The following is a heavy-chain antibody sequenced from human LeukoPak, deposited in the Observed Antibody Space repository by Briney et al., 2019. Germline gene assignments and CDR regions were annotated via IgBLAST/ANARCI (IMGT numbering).Heavy chain of an antibody. V-gene: IGHV4-31*03. CDR2: IYYSGST. CDR3: AGATGGGDYVGSGSYYPNYYYYGMDV. J-gene: IGHJ6*02. D-gene: IGHD3-10*01. CDR1: GGSISSGGYY. Sequence: PSETLSLTCTVSGGSISSGGYYWSWIRQHPGKGLEWIGYIYYSGSTYYNPSLKSRVTISVDTSKNQFSLKLSSVTAADTAVYYWAGATGGGDYVGSGSYYPNYYYYGMDVWGQGTTVTVSS.